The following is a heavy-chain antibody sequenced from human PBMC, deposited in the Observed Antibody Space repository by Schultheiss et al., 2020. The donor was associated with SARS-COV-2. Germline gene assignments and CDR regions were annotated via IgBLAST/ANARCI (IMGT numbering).Heavy chain of an antibody. J-gene: IGHJ4*02. D-gene: IGHD3-10*01. CDR3: ARLNRELPEMKAFDY. CDR1: GFTFSSYA. CDR2: ISYDGSNK. Sequence: GGSLRLSCAASGFTFSSYAMSWVRQAPGKGLEWVAVISYDGSNKYYADSVKGRFTISRDNSKNTLYLQMNSLRDEDTAVYYCARLNRELPEMKAFDYWGQGTLVTVSS. V-gene: IGHV3-30*03.